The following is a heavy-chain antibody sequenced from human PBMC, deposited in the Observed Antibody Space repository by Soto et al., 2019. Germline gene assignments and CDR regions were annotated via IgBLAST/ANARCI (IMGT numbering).Heavy chain of an antibody. CDR2: ISSSSAYI. CDR3: ARDGLTVGGV. D-gene: IGHD3-16*01. J-gene: IGHJ4*02. Sequence: EVHLVEAGGGLVKPGESLTLSCAASGFTFGSFTLNWVRQAPGKGLEWVSSISSSSAYISYAESVKGRFTISRDNASSPLYLQMNSLRLDYPAVYFCARDGLTVGGVWGQGTLVSFSS. V-gene: IGHV3-21*06. CDR1: GFTFGSFT.